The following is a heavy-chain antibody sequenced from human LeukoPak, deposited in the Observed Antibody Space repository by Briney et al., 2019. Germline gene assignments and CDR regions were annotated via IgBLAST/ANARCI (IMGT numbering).Heavy chain of an antibody. CDR3: ARDDYNNYYYGMDV. CDR1: GGSISSGDYY. V-gene: IGHV4-30-4*01. CDR2: IYYSGST. Sequence: SQTLSLTCTVSGGSISSGDYYWSWNRQPPGKDLEWIGYIYYSGSTYYNPSLKSRVTISVDTSKNQFSLKLSSVTAADTAVYYCARDDYNNYYYGMDVWGQGTTVTVSS. D-gene: IGHD4-11*01. J-gene: IGHJ6*02.